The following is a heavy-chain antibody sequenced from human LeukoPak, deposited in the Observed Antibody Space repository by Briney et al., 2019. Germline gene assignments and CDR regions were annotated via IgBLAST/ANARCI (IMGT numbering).Heavy chain of an antibody. Sequence: PGGSLRLSCAASEFTFSNYGMSWVRQAPGKGLEWVSGISSSGGSTYYADSVKGRFTISRDNDKNTVFLEMNSLRAEDTAVYYCARDGASIDDQYYGLDVWGQGTTVTVSS. D-gene: IGHD1-1*01. CDR3: ARDGASIDDQYYGLDV. V-gene: IGHV3-23*01. CDR2: ISSSGGST. CDR1: EFTFSNYG. J-gene: IGHJ6*02.